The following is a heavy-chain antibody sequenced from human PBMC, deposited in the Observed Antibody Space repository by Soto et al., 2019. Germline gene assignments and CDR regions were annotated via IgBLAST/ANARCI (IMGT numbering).Heavy chain of an antibody. Sequence: QVQLVESGGGLVKPGGSLRLSCAASGFTFSDYYMSWIRQAPGKGLEWVSYISSSSSYTNYADSVKGRFTISRDNAKNSLYLQMNSLRAEDTAVYYCASFPITMVRGLRSYWGQGTLVTVSS. CDR3: ASFPITMVRGLRSY. J-gene: IGHJ4*02. CDR2: ISSSSSYT. V-gene: IGHV3-11*06. CDR1: GFTFSDYY. D-gene: IGHD3-10*01.